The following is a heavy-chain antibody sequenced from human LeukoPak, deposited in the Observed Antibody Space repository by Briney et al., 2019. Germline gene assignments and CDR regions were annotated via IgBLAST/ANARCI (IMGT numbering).Heavy chain of an antibody. V-gene: IGHV4-59*01. CDR1: GGSISSYY. CDR2: IYYSGST. Sequence: PTASLSLTCTVSGGSISSYYRSWIRRPPGKRLEWIGYIYYSGSTNYNPSLKSRVTISVDTSKNQFSLKLSSVTAADTAVYYCARDITMVRGPGLWGQGTLVTVSS. D-gene: IGHD3-10*01. CDR3: ARDITMVRGPGL. J-gene: IGHJ4*02.